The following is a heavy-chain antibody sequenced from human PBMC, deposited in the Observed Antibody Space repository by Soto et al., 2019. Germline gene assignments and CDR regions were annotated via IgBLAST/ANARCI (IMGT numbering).Heavy chain of an antibody. J-gene: IGHJ6*02. Sequence: QVQLQESGPGLVKPSQTLSLTCTVSGGSIRSGSYYWSWVRQQPGKGLEWIGYVFHSGSTYYNPSLKLRVTISADTSKNQFSLKLSSVTAADSAVYYCARVPQTRISGSPNYVMDVWGQGTTVTVSS. D-gene: IGHD1-26*01. V-gene: IGHV4-31*03. CDR1: GGSIRSGSYY. CDR3: ARVPQTRISGSPNYVMDV. CDR2: VFHSGST.